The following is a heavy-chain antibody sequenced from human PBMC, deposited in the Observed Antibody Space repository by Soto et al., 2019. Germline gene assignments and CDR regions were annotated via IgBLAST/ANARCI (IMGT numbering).Heavy chain of an antibody. D-gene: IGHD2-15*01. J-gene: IGHJ4*02. V-gene: IGHV1-18*01. Sequence: GASVNVSCKASGYTFSSYNINWVRQAPGQGLEWMGWISAYNGNTKYAQKLQGRVTMTTDTSTSTAYMELRSLRSDDTAVYFCARGWYCSDGSCYSDYWGQGTLVTVSS. CDR2: ISAYNGNT. CDR1: GYTFSSYN. CDR3: ARGWYCSDGSCYSDY.